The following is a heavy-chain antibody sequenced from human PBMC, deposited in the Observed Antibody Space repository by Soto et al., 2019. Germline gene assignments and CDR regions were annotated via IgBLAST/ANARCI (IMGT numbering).Heavy chain of an antibody. CDR3: ARVGTYYDILTGYYPTYFDY. CDR2: ISAYNGNT. D-gene: IGHD3-9*01. J-gene: IGHJ4*02. V-gene: IGHV1-18*01. CDR1: GYTFTSYG. Sequence: ASVKVSCKASGYTFTSYGISWVRQAPGQGLEWMGWISAYNGNTNYAQKLQGRVTMTTDTSTSTAYMELRSLRSDDTAVYYFARVGTYYDILTGYYPTYFDYWGQGTLVTVSS.